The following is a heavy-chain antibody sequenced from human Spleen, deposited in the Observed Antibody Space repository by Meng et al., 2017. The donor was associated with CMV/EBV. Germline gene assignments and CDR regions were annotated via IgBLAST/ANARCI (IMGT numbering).Heavy chain of an antibody. CDR1: GFTFTSSA. J-gene: IGHJ3*02. Sequence: SVKVSCKASGFTFTSSAVQWVRQARGQRLEWIGWIVVGSGNTNYAQKFQERVTITRDMSTSTAYMELSSLRSEDTAIYYCTRAHANWGLIKNVFDIWGQGTMVTVSS. V-gene: IGHV1-58*01. D-gene: IGHD7-27*01. CDR3: TRAHANWGLIKNVFDI. CDR2: IVVGSGNT.